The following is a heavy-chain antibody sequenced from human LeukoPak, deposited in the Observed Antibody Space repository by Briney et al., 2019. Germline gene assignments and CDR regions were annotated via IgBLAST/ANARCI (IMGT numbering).Heavy chain of an antibody. Sequence: SETLSLTCTVSGGSISSYYWSWIPQPPGKGLEWIGYIYYSGSTNYNPSLKSRVTISVDTSKNQFSLKLSSVTAADTAVYYCARLPHYYYYGMDVWGQGTTVTVSS. V-gene: IGHV4-59*08. CDR2: IYYSGST. CDR1: GGSISSYY. CDR3: ARLPHYYYYGMDV. J-gene: IGHJ6*02.